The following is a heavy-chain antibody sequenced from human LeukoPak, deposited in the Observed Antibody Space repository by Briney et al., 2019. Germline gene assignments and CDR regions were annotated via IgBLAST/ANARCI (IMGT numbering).Heavy chain of an antibody. CDR1: GYTFTGYY. D-gene: IGHD3-22*01. CDR2: INPNSGGT. CDR3: ARDPSTTYYYDSSGYYYGY. V-gene: IGHV1-2*02. J-gene: IGHJ4*02. Sequence: GASVKVSCKASGYTFTGYYMHWVRQAPGQGLEWMGWINPNSGGTNYAQKFQGRVTMTRDTSISTAYMELSRLRSDDTAVYYCARDPSTTYYYDSSGYYYGYWGQGTLVTVSS.